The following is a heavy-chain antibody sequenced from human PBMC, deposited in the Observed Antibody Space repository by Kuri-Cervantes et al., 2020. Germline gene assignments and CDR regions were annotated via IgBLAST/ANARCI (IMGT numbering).Heavy chain of an antibody. J-gene: IGHJ4*02. CDR3: ASNGYGDPFDY. CDR2: INSDGSST. Sequence: GESLKISCAASGFTFSSYWMHWVRQAPGKGLVWVSRINSDGSSTSYADSVKGRFTISRDNAKNTLYLQMNSLRAEDTAVYYCASNGYGDPFDYWGQGTLVTVSS. CDR1: GFTFSSYW. D-gene: IGHD4-17*01. V-gene: IGHV3-74*01.